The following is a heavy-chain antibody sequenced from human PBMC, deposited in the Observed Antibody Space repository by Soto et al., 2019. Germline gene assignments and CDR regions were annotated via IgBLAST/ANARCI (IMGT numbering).Heavy chain of an antibody. CDR3: AKRGDSSSAYYFDY. D-gene: IGHD6-19*01. J-gene: IGHJ4*02. CDR2: LSGSSTFT. V-gene: IGHV3-23*01. Sequence: PGGSLRLCCAASGFTFSSYALSWVRHAPGKGLERVSALSGSSTFTYYADSVKGRFTISRDNSKNMVYLQMNSLRAEDTAVYYCAKRGDSSSAYYFDYWGQGTLVTVSS. CDR1: GFTFSSYA.